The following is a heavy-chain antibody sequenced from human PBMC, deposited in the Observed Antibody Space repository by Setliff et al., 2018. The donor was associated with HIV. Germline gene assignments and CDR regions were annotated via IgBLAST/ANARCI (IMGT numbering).Heavy chain of an antibody. J-gene: IGHJ4*02. CDR2: IYHYGSP. Sequence: SETLSLTCTVSGGSISSYFWTWIRQSPEKGLEWIGYIYHYGSPNYNLSLQSRVTLSVDTSKNQFSLTLTSVTAADTAVYYCARGGRSDGYHIASWGQGILVTVSS. CDR3: ARGGRSDGYHIAS. D-gene: IGHD2-15*01. V-gene: IGHV4-59*01. CDR1: GGSISSYF.